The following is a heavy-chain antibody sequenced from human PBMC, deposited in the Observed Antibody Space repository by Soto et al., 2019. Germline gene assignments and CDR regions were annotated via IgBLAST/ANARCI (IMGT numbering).Heavy chain of an antibody. CDR2: ISGSGGST. Sequence: GGSLRLSCAASGFTFSSYAMSWVRQAPGKGLEWVSAISGSGGSTYYADSVKGRFTISRDNSKNTLYLQMNSLRAEDTAVYYCAKTQSPLEWYGDSQKHNWFDPWGQGTLVTVSS. J-gene: IGHJ5*02. CDR1: GFTFSSYA. CDR3: AKTQSPLEWYGDSQKHNWFDP. D-gene: IGHD4-17*01. V-gene: IGHV3-23*01.